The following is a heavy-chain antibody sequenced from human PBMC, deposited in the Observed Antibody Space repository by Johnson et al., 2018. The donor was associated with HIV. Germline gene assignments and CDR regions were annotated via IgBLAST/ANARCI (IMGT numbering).Heavy chain of an antibody. CDR2: ISYDGSAK. CDR1: GFTFSSSG. D-gene: IGHD2/OR15-2a*01. J-gene: IGHJ3*02. Sequence: QVQLVESGGGVVQPGRSLRLSCAASGFTFSSSGMNWVRQAPGKGLEWVAVISYDGSAKYYADSGKGRFTISRDNSKNTRYLQMNSLRAEDTAVYYCARVQFLPPNAFDIWGQGTMVTVSS. CDR3: ARVQFLPPNAFDI. V-gene: IGHV3-30*03.